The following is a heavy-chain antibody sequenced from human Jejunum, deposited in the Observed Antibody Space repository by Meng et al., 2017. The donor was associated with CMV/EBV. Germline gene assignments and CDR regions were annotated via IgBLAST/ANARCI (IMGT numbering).Heavy chain of an antibody. D-gene: IGHD3-10*01. CDR3: ARWSGSGNYPFADY. CDR2: IYYSGST. V-gene: IGHV4-59*01. CDR1: IGSISPYY. J-gene: IGHJ4*02. Sequence: VSIGSISPYYWSWIRQPPGKGLEWIGYIYYSGSTNYNPSLKSRVTISVDTSKNHFSLKVSSVTAGDTAVYYCARWSGSGNYPFADYWGQGTLVTVSS.